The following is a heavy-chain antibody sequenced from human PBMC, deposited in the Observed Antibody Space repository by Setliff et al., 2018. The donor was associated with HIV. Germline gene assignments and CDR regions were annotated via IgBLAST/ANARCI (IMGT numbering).Heavy chain of an antibody. CDR2: AYYRSRWKN. CDR3: ARVFVGSGNYYTHYFDY. CDR1: GDSVSSNSAI. V-gene: IGHV6-1*01. Sequence: SETLSLTCAIHGDSVSSNSAIWNWIRQSPSRGLEWLGTAYYRSRWKNDYAESVKGRITINADTSKNQFSLHLNFVTPEDTAVYYCARVFVGSGNYYTHYFDYWGQGTLVTVSS. J-gene: IGHJ4*02. D-gene: IGHD3-10*01.